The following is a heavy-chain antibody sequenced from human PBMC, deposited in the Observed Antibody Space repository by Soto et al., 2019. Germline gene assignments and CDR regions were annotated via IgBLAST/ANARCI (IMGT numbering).Heavy chain of an antibody. V-gene: IGHV3-23*01. J-gene: IGHJ6*03. CDR3: ASIYCSGGSCYRRYYYYMDV. Sequence: PGGSLRLSCAASGFTFSVYAMSWVRQAPGKGLQWVSSISGSGGSTYYADSVKGRFTISRDNSKNTLYLQMNSLRAEDTAVYYCASIYCSGGSCYRRYYYYMDVWGKGTTVTVSS. CDR2: ISGSGGST. CDR1: GFTFSVYA. D-gene: IGHD2-15*01.